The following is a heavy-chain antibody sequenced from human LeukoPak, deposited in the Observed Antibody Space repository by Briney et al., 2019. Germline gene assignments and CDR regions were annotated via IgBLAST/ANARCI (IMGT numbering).Heavy chain of an antibody. D-gene: IGHD2-15*01. V-gene: IGHV4-39*07. CDR2: IYYTGSS. CDR1: GGSIRSSDDY. CDR3: ARGYCSDERCPVFPS. Sequence: PSETLSLTCSVSGGSIRSSDDYWGFVRQTPGKGLEWMGSIYYTGSSHYNPSLKSRATISVDTSKNQFSLKLTSVTAADTAVYYCARGYCSDERCPVFPSWGQGTLVTVSS. J-gene: IGHJ5*02.